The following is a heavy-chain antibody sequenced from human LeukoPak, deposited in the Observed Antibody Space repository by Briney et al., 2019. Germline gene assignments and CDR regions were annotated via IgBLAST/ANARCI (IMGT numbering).Heavy chain of an antibody. V-gene: IGHV4-30-4*01. D-gene: IGHD3-22*01. CDR3: ARAPSLYYDSSGSLFDY. CDR1: GGSISSGDYY. J-gene: IGHJ4*02. CDR2: IYYSGST. Sequence: PSKTLSLTCTVSGGSISSGDYYWSWIRQPPGKGLEWIGYIYYSGSTYYNPSLKSRVTISVDTSKNQFSLKLSSVTAADTAVYYCARAPSLYYDSSGSLFDYWGQGTLVTVSS.